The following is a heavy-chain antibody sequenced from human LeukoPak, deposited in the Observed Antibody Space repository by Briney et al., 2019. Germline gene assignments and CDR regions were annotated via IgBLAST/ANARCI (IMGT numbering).Heavy chain of an antibody. CDR1: GFTFSISA. D-gene: IGHD6-13*01. V-gene: IGHV3-30-3*01. J-gene: IGHJ4*02. Sequence: PAGSLRLSCATSGFTFSISAMHWVRLAPGKGLDWVAVISFDGGNKFYADSVKGRFSISRDNSKNTLYLQMNSLGLDDTAVYFCARGRAGIAAAGFDYWGQGTLVTVSS. CDR2: ISFDGGNK. CDR3: ARGRAGIAAAGFDY.